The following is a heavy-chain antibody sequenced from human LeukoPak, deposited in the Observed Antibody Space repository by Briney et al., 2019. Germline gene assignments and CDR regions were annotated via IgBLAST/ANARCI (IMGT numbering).Heavy chain of an antibody. CDR1: GGSFSGYY. J-gene: IGHJ4*02. V-gene: IGHV4-34*01. D-gene: IGHD5-12*01. Sequence: YPSETLSLTCAVYGGSFSGYYWSWIRQPPGKGLEWIGEINHSGSTNYNPSLKSRVTISVDTSKNQFSLKLSSVTAADTAVYYCARHNGYSGYDDRVQAAPKYYFDYWGQGTLVTVSS. CDR3: ARHNGYSGYDDRVQAAPKYYFDY. CDR2: INHSGST.